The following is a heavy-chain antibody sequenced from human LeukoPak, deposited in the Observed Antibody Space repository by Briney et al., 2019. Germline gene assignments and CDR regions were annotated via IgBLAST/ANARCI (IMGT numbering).Heavy chain of an antibody. D-gene: IGHD4-17*01. J-gene: IGHJ5*02. V-gene: IGHV4-39*01. CDR1: GGFISSSSYY. CDR2: IYYSGST. Sequence: SETLSLTCTVSGGFISSSSYYWGWIRQPPGKGLEWIGSIYYSGSTYYNPSLKSRVTISVDTSKNQFSLKLSSVTAADTAVYYCARPPVTTVSWFDPWGQGTLVTVSS. CDR3: ARPPVTTVSWFDP.